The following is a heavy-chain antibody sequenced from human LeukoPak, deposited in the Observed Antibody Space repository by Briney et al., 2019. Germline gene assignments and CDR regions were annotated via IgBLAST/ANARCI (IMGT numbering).Heavy chain of an antibody. CDR3: ASGGWQQLVNDAFDI. CDR1: GFTFSSYS. D-gene: IGHD6-13*01. Sequence: GGSLRLSCAASGFTFSSYSMNWVRQAPGKGLEWVSYISSSSSTIYYADSVKGRFTISRGNAKNSLYLQMNSLRAEDTAVYYCASGGWQQLVNDAFDIWGQGAMVTVSS. CDR2: ISSSSSTI. V-gene: IGHV3-48*01. J-gene: IGHJ3*02.